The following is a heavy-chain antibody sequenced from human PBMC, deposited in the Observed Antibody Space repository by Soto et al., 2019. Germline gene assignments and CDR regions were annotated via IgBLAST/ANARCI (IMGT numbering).Heavy chain of an antibody. J-gene: IGHJ6*02. V-gene: IGHV4-34*01. CDR2: INHSGST. D-gene: IGHD1-7*01. CDR1: GGSFSGYY. CDR3: ARDGITGNTGYYYYGIDV. Sequence: SETLSLTCAVYGGSFSGYYWSWIRQPPGKGLEWIGEINHSGSTNYNPSLKSRVTISVDTSKNQFSLKLSSVTAADTAVYYCARDGITGNTGYYYYGIDVWGQGTTVTVYS.